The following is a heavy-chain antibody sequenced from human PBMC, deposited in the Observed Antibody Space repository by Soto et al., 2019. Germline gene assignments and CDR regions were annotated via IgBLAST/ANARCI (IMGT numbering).Heavy chain of an antibody. CDR1: GYTFTSYG. D-gene: IGHD4-17*01. V-gene: IGHV1-18*01. CDR2: ISAYNGNT. J-gene: IGHJ3*02. Sequence: ASVEGLCKASGYTFTSYGISWVRQAPGQGLEWMGWISAYNGNTNYAQKLQGRVTMTTDTSTSTAYMELRSLRSDDTAVYYCARDRDYLAFDIWGQGTMVTVSS. CDR3: ARDRDYLAFDI.